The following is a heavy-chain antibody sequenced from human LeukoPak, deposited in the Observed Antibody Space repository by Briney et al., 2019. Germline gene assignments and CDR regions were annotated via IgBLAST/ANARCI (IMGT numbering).Heavy chain of an antibody. CDR3: AREGGSVITPDY. Sequence: SETLSLTCTVSGGSISSYYWSWIRQPPGKGLEWIGRIYTSGSTNYNPSLKSRVTISVDTSKNQFSLKLSSVTAADTAVYYCAREGGSVITPDYWGQGTLVTVSS. V-gene: IGHV4-4*08. CDR2: IYTSGST. D-gene: IGHD3-22*01. J-gene: IGHJ4*02. CDR1: GGSISSYY.